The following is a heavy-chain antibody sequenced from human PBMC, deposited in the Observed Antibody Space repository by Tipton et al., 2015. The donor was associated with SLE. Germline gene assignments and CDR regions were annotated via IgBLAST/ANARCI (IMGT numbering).Heavy chain of an antibody. J-gene: IGHJ5*02. CDR2: IYTSGST. CDR1: GGSISSYY. Sequence: TLSLTCTVSGGSISSYYWSWIRQPAGKGLEWIGRIYTSGSTNYNPSLKSRVTISVDTSKNQFSLKLSSVTAADTTVYYCATTGSGSYTNWFDPWGQGTLVTVSS. CDR3: ATTGSGSYTNWFDP. V-gene: IGHV4-4*07. D-gene: IGHD3-10*01.